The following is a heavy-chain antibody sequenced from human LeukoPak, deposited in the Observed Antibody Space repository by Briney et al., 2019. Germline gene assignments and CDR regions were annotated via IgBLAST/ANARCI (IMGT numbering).Heavy chain of an antibody. Sequence: GASVKVSCKASGYTFTSYAMHWVRQAPGQRLEWMGWINAGNGNTKYSQEFQGRVTITRDTSASTAYMELSSLRSEDMAVYYCATSGATWGRNAFDIWGQGTMVTVSS. CDR3: ATSGATWGRNAFDI. CDR2: INAGNGNT. V-gene: IGHV1-3*03. J-gene: IGHJ3*02. CDR1: GYTFTSYA. D-gene: IGHD1-26*01.